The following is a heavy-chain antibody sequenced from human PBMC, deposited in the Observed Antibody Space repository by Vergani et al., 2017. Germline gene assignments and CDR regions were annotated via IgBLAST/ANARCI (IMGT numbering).Heavy chain of an antibody. V-gene: IGHV3-48*01. CDR3: ARDPMVRGVTSPTCFDY. J-gene: IGHJ4*02. D-gene: IGHD3-10*01. Sequence: EVQPVESGGGLVKPGGSLRLSCAASGFTFSSYSMNWVRQAPGKGLEWVSYIYSSGRTIYYADSVKGRFTISRDNAKNSLYLQMNSLRAEDTAIYYCARDPMVRGVTSPTCFDYWGQGTLVTVSS. CDR1: GFTFSSYS. CDR2: IYSSGRTI.